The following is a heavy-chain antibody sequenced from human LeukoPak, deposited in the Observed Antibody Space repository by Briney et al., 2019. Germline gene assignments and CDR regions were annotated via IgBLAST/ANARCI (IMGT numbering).Heavy chain of an antibody. D-gene: IGHD6-13*01. CDR3: VRGTGSSSISADFDY. V-gene: IGHV1-18*04. J-gene: IGHJ4*02. Sequence: ASVKVSCKASGYSFTNYGISWVRQAPGQGLEWMGWIAADHSETHSTRKFQGRLTMTTDTSTSTGYMELTSLRSDDTAVYFCVRGTGSSSISADFDYWGQGTLVTVSS. CDR2: IAADHSET. CDR1: GYSFTNYG.